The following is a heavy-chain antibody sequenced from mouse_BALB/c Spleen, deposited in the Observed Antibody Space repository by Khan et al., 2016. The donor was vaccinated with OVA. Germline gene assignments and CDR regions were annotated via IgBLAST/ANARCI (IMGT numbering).Heavy chain of an antibody. CDR2: IWSGGST. V-gene: IGHV2-6-4*01. J-gene: IGHJ1*01. D-gene: IGHD2-14*01. CDR1: GFSLSRYS. CDR3: ARNRYGGSYWYFDV. Sequence: QVQLKESGIGLVAPSQSLSITCTVSGFSLSRYSVHWVRQPPGKGLEWLGMIWSGGSTDYNSALKSRLSISKDNSKSQVFLKMNSLQTDDTAMYYCARNRYGGSYWYFDVWGAGTTVTVSS.